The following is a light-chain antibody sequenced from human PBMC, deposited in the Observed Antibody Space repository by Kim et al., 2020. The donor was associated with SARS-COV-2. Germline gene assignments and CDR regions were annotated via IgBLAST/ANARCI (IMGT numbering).Light chain of an antibody. CDR2: AAS. CDR1: QGIGND. Sequence: ATVGDRVTITCRASQGIGNDLGWYQQRPGKAPKLLIYAASSLQSGVPSRFSGSGSGTDFTLTISSLQPEDFATYYCLQDYDYPLTFGGGTKVDIK. V-gene: IGKV1-6*01. J-gene: IGKJ4*01. CDR3: LQDYDYPLT.